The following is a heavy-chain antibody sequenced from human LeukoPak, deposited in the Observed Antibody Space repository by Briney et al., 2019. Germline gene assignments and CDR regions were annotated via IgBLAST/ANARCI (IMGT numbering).Heavy chain of an antibody. D-gene: IGHD6-6*01. CDR2: INPSGGST. Sequence: ASVKVSCKASGYTFTNYYIHWVRQAPGQGLEWMGIINPSGGSTSSAQKFQGRVTMTRGTSTSTVYMELSSLRSDDTAVYYCARTAARRFDYWGQGTLVTVSS. V-gene: IGHV1-46*01. CDR1: GYTFTNYY. CDR3: ARTAARRFDY. J-gene: IGHJ4*02.